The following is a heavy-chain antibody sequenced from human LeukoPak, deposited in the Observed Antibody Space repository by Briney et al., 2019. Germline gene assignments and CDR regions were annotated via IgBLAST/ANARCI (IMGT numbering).Heavy chain of an antibody. D-gene: IGHD4-23*01. CDR1: GGSISSGGYS. CDR2: IYHSGST. J-gene: IGHJ5*02. CDR3: ARAEAYGGKRIDP. V-gene: IGHV4-30-2*01. Sequence: SQTLSLTCAVSGGSISSGGYSWSWIRQPPGKGLEWIGYIYHSGSTYYNPSLKSRVTISVDRSKNQFSLKLSSVTAADTAVYYCARAEAYGGKRIDPWGQGTLVTVSP.